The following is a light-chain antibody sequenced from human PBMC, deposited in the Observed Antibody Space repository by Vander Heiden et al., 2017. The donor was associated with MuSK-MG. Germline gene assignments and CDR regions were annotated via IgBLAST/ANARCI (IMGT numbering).Light chain of an antibody. V-gene: IGKV1-39*01. CDR3: QQSYSTPLT. J-gene: IGKJ4*01. CDR2: AAS. Sequence: DIQMTQSPSSLSASVGDRVTITCRSSQSISSYLNWYQQKPGKAPKLLIYAASSLQSGVPSRFSGSGSGTDFTHTISSLQPEDVATYYCQQSYSTPLTFGGGTKVEIK. CDR1: QSISSY.